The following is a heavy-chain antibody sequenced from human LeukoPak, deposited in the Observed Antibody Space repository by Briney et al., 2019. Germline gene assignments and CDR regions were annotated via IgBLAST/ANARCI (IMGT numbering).Heavy chain of an antibody. CDR2: INPSGSIT. CDR3: AREPTLAALTVDNWFAP. D-gene: IGHD6-13*01. J-gene: IGHJ5*02. V-gene: IGHV1-46*01. CDR1: GYTLSSYY. Sequence: ASVNVSCKASGYTLSSYYMHWIRQAPGQGLEWMGLINPSGSITTYAQKFQGRVTVTRDTSTSTVYMELRSLRSEDTAVYYCAREPTLAALTVDNWFAPWGQGTLVTVSS.